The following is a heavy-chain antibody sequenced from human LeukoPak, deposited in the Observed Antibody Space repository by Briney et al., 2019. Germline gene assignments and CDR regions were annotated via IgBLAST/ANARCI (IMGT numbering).Heavy chain of an antibody. CDR1: GFTFSSYA. D-gene: IGHD6-19*01. J-gene: IGHJ4*02. Sequence: SGGSLRLSCVASGFTFSSYAISWVRQAPGKGLEWVSAISGSGGSTYYADSVKGRFTISRDNSKNTLYLQMNSLRAEDTAVYYCAKDGVGAISSMWLVHPYYFDYWGQGTLVTVSS. CDR3: AKDGVGAISSMWLVHPYYFDY. CDR2: ISGSGGST. V-gene: IGHV3-23*01.